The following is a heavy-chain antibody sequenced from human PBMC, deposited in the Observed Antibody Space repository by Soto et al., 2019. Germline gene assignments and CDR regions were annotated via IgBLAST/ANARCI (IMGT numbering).Heavy chain of an antibody. D-gene: IGHD2-8*01. Sequence: QLQLQESGPGLVKPSETLSLPCTVSVGSIRSSDYYWGWVRQHPWEGLEWIGSVYYSGSTYQNPSLKSRVTNSVDTSNSQFSLKLSSVTAADTAVYYCARIEVTNGIDAFDIWGQGTVVTVSS. CDR2: VYYSGST. V-gene: IGHV4-39*01. CDR1: VGSIRSSDYY. CDR3: ARIEVTNGIDAFDI. J-gene: IGHJ3*02.